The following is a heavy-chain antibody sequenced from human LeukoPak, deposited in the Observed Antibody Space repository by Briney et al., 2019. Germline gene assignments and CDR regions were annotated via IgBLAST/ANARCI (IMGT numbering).Heavy chain of an antibody. CDR2: IYHTGDT. CDR3: ARGGSKSWYPLMK. D-gene: IGHD6-13*01. V-gene: IGHV4-4*07. Sequence: SETLSLSCSLSGGSFSNYYWHWIRQSAEKGLEWIGHIYHTGDTNDNPSLKSRLTISVDKSRNLFSLRLTSVTAADTAIYYCARGGSKSWYPLMKWGQGTLVTVSS. J-gene: IGHJ4*01. CDR1: GGSFSNYY.